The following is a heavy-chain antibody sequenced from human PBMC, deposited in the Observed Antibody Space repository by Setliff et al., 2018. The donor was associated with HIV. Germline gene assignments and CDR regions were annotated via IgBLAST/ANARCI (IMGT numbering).Heavy chain of an antibody. V-gene: IGHV3-48*03. CDR1: GFTFRNYK. CDR3: ARDWRSGYDLIFDY. Sequence: GGSLRLSCSASGFTFRNYKMNWVRQAPGKGLEWVSYISSSGGTIYYADSVKGRFTISRDNAKNSLYLQMNSLRAEDTAIYYCARDWRSGYDLIFDYWGQGTLVTVSS. CDR2: ISSSGGTI. D-gene: IGHD5-12*01. J-gene: IGHJ4*02.